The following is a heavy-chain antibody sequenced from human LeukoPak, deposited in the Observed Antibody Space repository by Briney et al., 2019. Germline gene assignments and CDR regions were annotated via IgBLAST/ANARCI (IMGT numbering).Heavy chain of an antibody. V-gene: IGHV3-7*01. D-gene: IGHD6-19*01. CDR3: ARDRDSSGSDY. CDR2: IKEDGSKK. Sequence: GGSLRLSCVASGFTFSGYTMNWVRQAPGKGLEWLANIKEDGSKKYYVDPVKGRFTISRDNAKDSLYLQMNSLRAEDTAVYYCARDRDSSGSDYWGQGTLVTVSS. CDR1: GFTFSGYT. J-gene: IGHJ4*02.